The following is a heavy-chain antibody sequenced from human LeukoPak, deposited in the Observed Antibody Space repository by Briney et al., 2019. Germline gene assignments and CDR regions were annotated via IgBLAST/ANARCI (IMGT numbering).Heavy chain of an antibody. CDR2: INPNSGGT. D-gene: IGHD3-10*01. Sequence: GASVKVSCKTSGYTFIGYYMHWVRQAPGQGLEWMGWINPNSGGTNYAQKFQARVTMTRDTSVSTAYMELSSLRSEDTAVYYCARDGSLPRLWFGENPSPFDYWGQGTLVTVSS. CDR1: GYTFIGYY. CDR3: ARDGSLPRLWFGENPSPFDY. V-gene: IGHV1-2*02. J-gene: IGHJ4*02.